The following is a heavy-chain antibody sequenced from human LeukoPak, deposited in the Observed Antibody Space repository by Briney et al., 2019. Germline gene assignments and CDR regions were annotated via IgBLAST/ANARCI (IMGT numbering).Heavy chain of an antibody. CDR2: IKQDGSEK. CDR3: ARDPNSGNYYPFGFDY. CDR1: GFTFTSYW. J-gene: IGHJ4*02. Sequence: PGGSLRLSCAASGFTFTSYWMSWVRQAPGKGLEWVANIKQDGSEKYYVDSVKGRFTISRDNAKNSLYLQMNSLRAEDTAVYYCARDPNSGNYYPFGFDYWGQGTLVTVSS. V-gene: IGHV3-7*01. D-gene: IGHD1-26*01.